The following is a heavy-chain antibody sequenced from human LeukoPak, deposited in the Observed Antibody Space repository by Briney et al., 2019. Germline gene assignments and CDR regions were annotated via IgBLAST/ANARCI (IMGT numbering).Heavy chain of an antibody. CDR1: GYTFTDYY. CDR3: ARASHTIFGVVHNWFDP. J-gene: IGHJ5*02. Sequence: ASVKVSCKASGYTFTDYYLHLVRQAPGQGLEWMGWINPGSGGTRYAERFQGRVSMTRDTSISTVYMELSSLRSDDTAVYYCARASHTIFGVVHNWFDPWGQGTLVTVSS. CDR2: INPGSGGT. V-gene: IGHV1-2*02. D-gene: IGHD3-3*01.